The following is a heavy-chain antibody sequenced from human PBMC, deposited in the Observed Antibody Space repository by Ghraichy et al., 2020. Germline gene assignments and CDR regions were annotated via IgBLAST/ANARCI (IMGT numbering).Heavy chain of an antibody. CDR2: LSVSGGTT. CDR1: GFTFSSYA. Sequence: LSLTCAASGFTFSSYALSWVRQAPGQGLEWLSGLSVSGGTTFYADSVKGRFPTSRSNSKTTLYLQRKSLRAEGTAVEYCSGDPDYGKYPFYYYYYMDVWGNGTTVTVSS. V-gene: IGHV3-23*01. D-gene: IGHD4-11*01. J-gene: IGHJ6*03. CDR3: SGDPDYGKYPFYYYYYMDV.